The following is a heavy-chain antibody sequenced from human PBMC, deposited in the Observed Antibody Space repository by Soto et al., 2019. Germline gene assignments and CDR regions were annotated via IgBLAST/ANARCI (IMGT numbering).Heavy chain of an antibody. CDR1: GFTFSTYA. V-gene: IGHV3-23*01. J-gene: IGHJ4*02. Sequence: EVQVLDSGGGLVQPGGSLRLSCAASGFTFSTYAMSWVRQAPGQGLEWVSTITGGDGTTYFADSVKGRFTISRDDPKNTLYLHMNRLRADDTAVYDGAKQGYADKRMGYNYFDYCGQGNLVIVCS. CDR2: ITGGDGTT. CDR3: AKQGYADKRMGYNYFDY. D-gene: IGHD4-17*01.